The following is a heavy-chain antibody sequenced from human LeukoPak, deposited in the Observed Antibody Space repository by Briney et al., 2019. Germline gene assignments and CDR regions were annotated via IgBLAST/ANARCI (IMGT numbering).Heavy chain of an antibody. CDR1: GYTFTSYG. CDR2: ISAYNGNT. D-gene: IGHD1-1*01. J-gene: IGHJ6*03. Sequence: ASVKVSCKASGYTFTSYGISWVRQAPGQGLEWMGWISAYNGNTNYAQKLQGRVTMTTDTSTSTAYMELRSLRSDDTAVYYCARWYNWNDDYYYYYMDVWGKGTTVTVSS. V-gene: IGHV1-18*01. CDR3: ARWYNWNDDYYYYYMDV.